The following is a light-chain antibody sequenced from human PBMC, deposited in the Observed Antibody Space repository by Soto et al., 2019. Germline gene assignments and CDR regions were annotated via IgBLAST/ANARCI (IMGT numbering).Light chain of an antibody. CDR1: QSVSSN. V-gene: IGKV3-15*01. CDR2: DAS. J-gene: IGKJ3*01. Sequence: EIVVTQSPATLSVSPGERATLSCRASQSVSSNLAWYQQTPGQAPRLLIYDASTRATGIPARFSGSGSGTDFTLTISNLEPEDFAVYYCQHYGNSPPSVTFGPGTKVDIK. CDR3: QHYGNSPPSVT.